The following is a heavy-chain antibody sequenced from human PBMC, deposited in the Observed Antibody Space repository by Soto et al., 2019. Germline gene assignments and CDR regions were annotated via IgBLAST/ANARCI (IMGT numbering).Heavy chain of an antibody. CDR2: INPNGGGT. CDR3: ARDRGYSSGWDAFDI. J-gene: IGHJ3*02. Sequence: XSVKVCCRASGYTFTCYYMDWVRQAPGQGLECMGWINPNGGGTNYAQKFQGWVTMTMDTSISTAYMELSRLRSDDTAVYYCARDRGYSSGWDAFDIWGQGTMVTVSS. D-gene: IGHD6-19*01. V-gene: IGHV1-2*04. CDR1: GYTFTCYY.